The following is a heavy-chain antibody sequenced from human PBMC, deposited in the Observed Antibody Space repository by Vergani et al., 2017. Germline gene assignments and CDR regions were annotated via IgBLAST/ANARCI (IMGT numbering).Heavy chain of an antibody. Sequence: QVQLQQWGGGLLKPSETLSLTCVVNGGSFTSYHWTWIRQSPGEGLEWVGDIDHTGRPDYNPSVKSRLTMSVDKSRNQFSLTLNSVTATDTAIYFCARVNTETNGHLYYYYMDVWGQGTAVTVS. CDR2: IDHTGRP. D-gene: IGHD4-11*01. V-gene: IGHV4-34*01. J-gene: IGHJ6*03. CDR3: ARVNTETNGHLYYYYMDV. CDR1: GGSFTSYH.